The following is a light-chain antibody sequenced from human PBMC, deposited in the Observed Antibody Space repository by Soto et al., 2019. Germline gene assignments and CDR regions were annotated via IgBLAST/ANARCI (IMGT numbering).Light chain of an antibody. CDR2: AAS. V-gene: IGKV1-39*01. J-gene: IGKJ3*01. CDR3: QQSYSSLT. Sequence: DIQMTQSPSSLSASLGDRVTITCRASQSVSSYLNWYHQKPGKAPELLIYAASSLRRGVPRRFSGGGFGTDFTLTISSLQPEDFGTYYCQQSYSSLTFXPGTKVDI. CDR1: QSVSSY.